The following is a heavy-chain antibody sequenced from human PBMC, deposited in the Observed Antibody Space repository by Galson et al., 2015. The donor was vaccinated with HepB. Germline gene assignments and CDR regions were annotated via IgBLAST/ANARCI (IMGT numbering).Heavy chain of an antibody. CDR1: GFTFSNFA. D-gene: IGHD2-15*01. CDR3: VRAQQDATGSYSHFDY. J-gene: IGHJ4*02. CDR2: ITASDGRT. V-gene: IGHV3-23*01. Sequence: SLRLSCATSGFTFSNFAMSWVRQAPGKGLEWVSAITASDGRTYYADSVQGRFTIFRDNSKNTLYLQMDSLSAEDTAKYHCVRAQQDATGSYSHFDYWGQGTLVTVSS.